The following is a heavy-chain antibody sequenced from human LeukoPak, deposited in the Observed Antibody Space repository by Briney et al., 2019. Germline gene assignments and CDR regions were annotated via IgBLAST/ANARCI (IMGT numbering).Heavy chain of an antibody. D-gene: IGHD3-10*01. J-gene: IGHJ3*02. CDR2: IWYDGSPK. CDR1: GFTFSNYA. CDR3: ARPGITAFDI. Sequence: SLRLSCAASGFTFSNYAMHWVRQAPGKGLEWVAVIWYDGSPKYYPDSVKGRFTISRDNAKNSVSLYMNSLRAEDSAVYYCARPGITAFDIWGRGTMVTVSS. V-gene: IGHV3-33*01.